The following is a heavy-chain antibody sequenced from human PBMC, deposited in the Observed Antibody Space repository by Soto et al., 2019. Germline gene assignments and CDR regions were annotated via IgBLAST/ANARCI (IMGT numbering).Heavy chain of an antibody. Sequence: GGSLRLSCAGSGFTFSLYNMNWVRQAPGKGLEWVSSISSSSSDIYYADSVKGRFTISRDNVRDSLYLQMDTLSAEDTAVYYCAREAGTIKFFDYWGQGTLVTVSS. D-gene: IGHD1-1*01. CDR2: ISSSSSDI. V-gene: IGHV3-21*01. CDR3: AREAGTIKFFDY. CDR1: GFTFSLYN. J-gene: IGHJ4*02.